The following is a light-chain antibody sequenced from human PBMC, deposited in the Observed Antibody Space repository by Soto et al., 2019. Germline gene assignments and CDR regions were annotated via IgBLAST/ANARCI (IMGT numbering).Light chain of an antibody. J-gene: IGKJ2*01. Sequence: DTQMTQSPSTLSASVRDRVTITCRASQSISNSLAWYQQRPGKAPKLLIYKASSLETGVPSRFSGSGSGTEFTLTISSLQPDDFATYYCQQYNSDWNTFGQGTKVDIK. CDR3: QQYNSDWNT. CDR1: QSISNS. CDR2: KAS. V-gene: IGKV1-5*03.